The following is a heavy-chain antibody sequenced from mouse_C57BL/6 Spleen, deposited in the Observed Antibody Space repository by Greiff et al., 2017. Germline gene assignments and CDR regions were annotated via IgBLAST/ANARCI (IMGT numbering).Heavy chain of an antibody. CDR1: GYTFTSYW. D-gene: IGHD2-4*01. Sequence: QVQLQQPGAELVKPGASVKLSCKASGYTFTSYWMHWVKQRPGRGLEWTGRIDPNSGGTKYNEKFKSKATLTVDKPSSTAYMQLSSLTSEDSAVYYCARWDDYGGFAYWGQGTLVTVSA. CDR3: ARWDDYGGFAY. J-gene: IGHJ3*01. V-gene: IGHV1-72*01. CDR2: IDPNSGGT.